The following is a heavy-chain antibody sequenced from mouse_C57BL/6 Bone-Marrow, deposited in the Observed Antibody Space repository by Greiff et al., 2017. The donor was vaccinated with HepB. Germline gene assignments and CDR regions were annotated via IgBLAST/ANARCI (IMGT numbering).Heavy chain of an antibody. V-gene: IGHV5-4*01. J-gene: IGHJ4*01. CDR2: ISDGGSYT. D-gene: IGHD1-1*01. Sequence: EVQLQESGGGLVKPGGSLKLSCAASGFTFSSYAMSWVRQTPEKRLEWVATISDGGSYTYYPDNVKGRFTISRDNAKNNLYLQMSHLKSEDTAMYYCARDLNYYGSIYAMDYWGQGTSVTVSS. CDR1: GFTFSSYA. CDR3: ARDLNYYGSIYAMDY.